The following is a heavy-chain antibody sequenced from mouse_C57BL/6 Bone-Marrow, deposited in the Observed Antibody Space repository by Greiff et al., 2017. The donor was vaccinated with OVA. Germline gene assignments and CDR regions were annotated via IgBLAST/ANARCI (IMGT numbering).Heavy chain of an antibody. CDR2: INPNNGGT. D-gene: IGHD1-1*01. Sequence: VHVKQSGPELVKPGASVKIPCKASGYTFTDYNMDWVKQSHGKSLEWIGDINPNNGGTIYNQKFKGKATLTVDKSSSTAYMELRSLTSEDTAVYYCARGITTVVATGGFDYWGQGTTLTVSS. J-gene: IGHJ2*01. CDR1: GYTFTDYN. V-gene: IGHV1-18*01. CDR3: ARGITTVVATGGFDY.